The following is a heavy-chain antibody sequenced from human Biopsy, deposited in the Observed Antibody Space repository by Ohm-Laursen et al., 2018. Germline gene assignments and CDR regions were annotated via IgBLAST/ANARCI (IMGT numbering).Heavy chain of an antibody. CDR2: ISASGNHI. Sequence: SLRLSCSASGFTFSGFSMNWVRQAPGKGLEWVSSISASGNHIYYTDSVKGRFTVSRDNGRNSLYLQMNSLRVEDTAVYYRARDGEANYCKHGVCPSDFWGQGTLVTVSS. CDR1: GFTFSGFS. J-gene: IGHJ4*02. D-gene: IGHD2-8*01. CDR3: ARDGEANYCKHGVCPSDF. V-gene: IGHV3-21*01.